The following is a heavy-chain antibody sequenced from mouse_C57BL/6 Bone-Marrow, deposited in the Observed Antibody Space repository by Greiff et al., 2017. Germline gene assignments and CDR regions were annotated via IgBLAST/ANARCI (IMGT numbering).Heavy chain of an antibody. CDR2: INPSTGGT. CDR3: ARKVRRIFAY. CDR1: GYSFTGYY. D-gene: IGHD1-3*01. Sequence: EVQLQQSGPELVKPGASVKISCKASGYSFTGYYMNWVKQSPEKSLEWIGEINPSTGGTTYNQKFKAKATLTVDKSSSTAYLQLKSLTSEDSAGYYCARKVRRIFAYWGQGTLVTVSA. V-gene: IGHV1-42*01. J-gene: IGHJ3*01.